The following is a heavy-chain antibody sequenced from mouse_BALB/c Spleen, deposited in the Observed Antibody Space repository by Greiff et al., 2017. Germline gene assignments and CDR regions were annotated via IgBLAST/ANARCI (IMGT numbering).Heavy chain of an antibody. J-gene: IGHJ3*01. CDR1: GYSITSDYA. CDR3: AREDYGSSRSFAY. Sequence: EVMLVESGPGLVKPSQSLSLTCTVTGYSITSDYAWNWIRQFPGNKLEWMGYISYSGSTSYNPSLKSRISITRDTSKNQFFLQLNSVTTEDTATYYCAREDYGSSRSFAYWGQGTLVTVSA. CDR2: ISYSGST. V-gene: IGHV3-2*02. D-gene: IGHD1-1*01.